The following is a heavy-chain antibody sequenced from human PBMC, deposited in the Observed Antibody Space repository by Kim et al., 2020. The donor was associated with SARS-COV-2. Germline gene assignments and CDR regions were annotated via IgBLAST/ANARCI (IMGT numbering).Heavy chain of an antibody. D-gene: IGHD1-1*01. J-gene: IGHJ4*02. V-gene: IGHV3-48*04. CDR3: ARDRDWIFDH. CDR1: GFTFSTYN. Sequence: GGSLRLSCAASGFTFSTYNMNWVRQAPGKGLEWISYISTFSTTIYYADSVKGRFTISRDNAKNSLYLQMISLRAEDTAVYYCARDRDWIFDHWGQGNLVTVSS. CDR2: ISTFSTTI.